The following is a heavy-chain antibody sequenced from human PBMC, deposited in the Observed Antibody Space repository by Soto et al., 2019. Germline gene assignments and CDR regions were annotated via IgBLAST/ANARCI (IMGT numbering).Heavy chain of an antibody. J-gene: IGHJ4*02. Sequence: GGSLRLSCAASGFTFSTYVMSWVRQAPGKGLEWVSAISSSGGTTYYADSVKGRFTVSRDNSKNTLYLQMNSLRAEDTAVYYCAKAQYCSGGSCYPDYWGQGALVTVSS. CDR2: ISSSGGTT. CDR1: GFTFSTYV. CDR3: AKAQYCSGGSCYPDY. D-gene: IGHD2-15*01. V-gene: IGHV3-23*01.